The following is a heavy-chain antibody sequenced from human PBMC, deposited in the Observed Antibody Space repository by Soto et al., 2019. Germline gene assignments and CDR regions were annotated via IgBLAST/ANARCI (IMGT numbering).Heavy chain of an antibody. CDR3: ARQGFGAMHGLVDG. Sequence: PSETLSLTCAVSGGSISSSNWWSWVRQPPGKGLEWIGEMYHSGSTNHNPSLKSRVTISVDTSKNQFSLNLNSVTAADTALYYCARQGFGAMHGLVDGWAQGNTVTFSS. CDR2: MYHSGST. V-gene: IGHV4-4*02. CDR1: GGSISSSNW. D-gene: IGHD3-10*01. J-gene: IGHJ6*02.